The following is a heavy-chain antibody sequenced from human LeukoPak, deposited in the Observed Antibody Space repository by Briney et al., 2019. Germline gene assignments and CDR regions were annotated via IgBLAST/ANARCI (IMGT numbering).Heavy chain of an antibody. Sequence: GGSLRLSCAASGFTFSMSWMSWIRQSPGKGLEWVANIKGDGSAKYYVDSVKGRFTISRDNAKSSLYLQMNSLRVEDTAVYYCATSHDSSGNDWGQGSLVTVSS. CDR2: IKGDGSAK. V-gene: IGHV3-7*01. J-gene: IGHJ4*02. CDR3: ATSHDSSGND. CDR1: GFTFSMSW. D-gene: IGHD3-22*01.